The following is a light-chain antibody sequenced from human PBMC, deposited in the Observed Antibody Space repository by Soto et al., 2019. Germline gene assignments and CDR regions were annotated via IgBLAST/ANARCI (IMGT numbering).Light chain of an antibody. V-gene: IGKV4-1*01. CDR3: QQYYSRPRT. Sequence: DIVMTQSPDSLAVSLGERATINCKSSQSILYNSNNKNYLAWFQQKPGQAPKLLISWASTRESGVPDRFSGSGSGADFTLTISSLQAEDAAVYYCQQYYSRPRTFGQGTKVEIK. CDR2: WAS. J-gene: IGKJ1*01. CDR1: QSILYNSNNKNY.